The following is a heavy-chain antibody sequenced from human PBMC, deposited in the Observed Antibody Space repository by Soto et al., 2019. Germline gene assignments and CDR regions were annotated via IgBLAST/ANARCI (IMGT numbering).Heavy chain of an antibody. V-gene: IGHV1-69*15. CDR1: GGTFSNYA. D-gene: IGHD5-12*01. Sequence: QVQLVQSGAEVKKPGSSVKVSCKASGGTFSNYAITWVRQAPGQGLEWVARIIPIFGTTNVAQKFQGRVTVTADDATTTAYRELGGLRSDDTAVYYCAKDGGADGYFGNWLDPWGQGTQGTVSS. CDR2: IIPIFGTT. J-gene: IGHJ5*02. CDR3: AKDGGADGYFGNWLDP.